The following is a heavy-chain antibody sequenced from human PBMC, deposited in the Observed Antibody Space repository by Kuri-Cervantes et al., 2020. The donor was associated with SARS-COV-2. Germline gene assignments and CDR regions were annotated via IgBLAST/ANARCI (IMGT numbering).Heavy chain of an antibody. CDR1: GFTFSSYA. J-gene: IGHJ6*03. V-gene: IGHV3-30-3*01. D-gene: IGHD3-3*01. Sequence: GESLKISCAASGFTFSSYAMHWVRQAPGKGLEWVAVISYDGSNKYYADSVKGRFTISRDNSKNTLYLQMNSLRAEDTAVYYCARVPYDFWSGYYNYYYYMDVWGKGTTVTVSS. CDR2: ISYDGSNK. CDR3: ARVPYDFWSGYYNYYYYMDV.